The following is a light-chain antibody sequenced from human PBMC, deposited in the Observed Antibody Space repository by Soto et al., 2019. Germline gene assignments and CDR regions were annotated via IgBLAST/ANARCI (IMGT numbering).Light chain of an antibody. CDR3: CSYAGSYTFGVV. CDR1: SSDVGGYNY. CDR2: DVS. J-gene: IGLJ2*01. Sequence: QSALTQPRSVSGSPGQSVTISCTGTSSDVGGYNYVSWYQQHPGKAPKLMIYDVSKRPSGVPDRFSGSKSGNTASLTISGLHAEDEADYYCCSYAGSYTFGVVFGGGTKLT. V-gene: IGLV2-11*01.